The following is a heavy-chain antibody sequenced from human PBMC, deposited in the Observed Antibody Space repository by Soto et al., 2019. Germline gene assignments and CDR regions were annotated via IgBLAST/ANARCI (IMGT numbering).Heavy chain of an antibody. D-gene: IGHD2-15*01. CDR1: GFTFDDYA. J-gene: IGHJ4*02. V-gene: IGHV3-9*01. CDR2: ITWNSGNI. Sequence: GGSLRLSCAASGFTFDDYAMHWVRQAPGKGLEWVSGITWNSGNIDYADSVKGRFTISRDNAKNSLYLQMNSLRAEDTALYYCAKDNLRYCSGGSCYGLDYWGQGTLVTVSS. CDR3: AKDNLRYCSGGSCYGLDY.